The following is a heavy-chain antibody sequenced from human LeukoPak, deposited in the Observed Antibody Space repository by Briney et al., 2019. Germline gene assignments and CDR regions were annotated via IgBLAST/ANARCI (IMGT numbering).Heavy chain of an antibody. J-gene: IGHJ6*02. D-gene: IGHD3-10*01. Sequence: SQTLSLTCTVSGGSISSGSYYWSWIRQPAGKGLEWIGRIYTSGSTNYNPSLKSRVTISVDTSKNQFSLKLSSVTAADTAVYYCASLALDGDLLPLYGMDVWGQGTTVTVSS. CDR2: IYTSGST. CDR3: ASLALDGDLLPLYGMDV. CDR1: GGSISSGSYY. V-gene: IGHV4-61*02.